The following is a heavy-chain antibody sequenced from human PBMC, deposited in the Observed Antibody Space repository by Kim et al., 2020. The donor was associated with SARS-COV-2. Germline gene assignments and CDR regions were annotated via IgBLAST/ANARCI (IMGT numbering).Heavy chain of an antibody. V-gene: IGHV5-10-1*01. Sequence: YSPSLQGRVTISADQSISTAYLQWSSMQASDTAMYYCARSSLEWLPFWFDPWGQGTLVTVSS. CDR3: ARSSLEWLPFWFDP. J-gene: IGHJ5*02. D-gene: IGHD3-3*01.